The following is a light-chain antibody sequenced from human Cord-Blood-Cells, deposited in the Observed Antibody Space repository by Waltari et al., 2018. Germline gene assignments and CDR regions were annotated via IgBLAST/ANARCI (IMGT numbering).Light chain of an antibody. Sequence: QSALTQPASVSGSPGQSITISCPGTSSDVGGYTYVSWYQQPPGKAPKLMIYEVSNRPSGVSNRFSGSKSGNTASLTISGLQAEDEADYYCSSYTSSSTVVFGGGTKLTVL. CDR2: EVS. CDR3: SSYTSSSTVV. V-gene: IGLV2-14*01. J-gene: IGLJ2*01. CDR1: SSDVGGYTY.